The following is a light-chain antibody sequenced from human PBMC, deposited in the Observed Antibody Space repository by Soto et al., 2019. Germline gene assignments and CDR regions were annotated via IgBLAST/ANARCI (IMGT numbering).Light chain of an antibody. CDR1: QGISRW. CDR2: TAS. J-gene: IGKJ1*01. CDR3: QEYNNYWT. V-gene: IGKV1-5*01. Sequence: DIQMTQSPSTLSASLVERVTITCRASQGISRWLAWYQQKPGKAPRLLIYTASTLESGVPSRFSASGSGTEFTLTISSLHPDDFATYYCQEYNNYWTFGQGTKVDIK.